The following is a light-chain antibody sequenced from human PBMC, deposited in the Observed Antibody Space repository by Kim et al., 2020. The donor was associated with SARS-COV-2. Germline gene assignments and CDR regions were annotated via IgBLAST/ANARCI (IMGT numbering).Light chain of an antibody. Sequence: ASVVDRVTIPCRTTQSISSHLNWYQQKPGRAPKLLISAASTLQGGVPSRFSGSGSETDFTLTISSLQPEDFATYFCQQSYITPFTFGPGTKVDIK. J-gene: IGKJ3*01. CDR2: AAS. CDR3: QQSYITPFT. V-gene: IGKV1-39*01. CDR1: QSISSH.